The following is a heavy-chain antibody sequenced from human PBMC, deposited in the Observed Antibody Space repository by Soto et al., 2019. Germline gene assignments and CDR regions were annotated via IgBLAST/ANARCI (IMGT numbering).Heavy chain of an antibody. V-gene: IGHV1-69*02. CDR3: ARGSQVDTAMNDDFDT. D-gene: IGHD5-18*01. CDR2: IIPILGIA. J-gene: IGHJ3*02. CDR1: GGTFSSYT. Sequence: GASVAVSCTASGGTFSSYTIRCVRQAPGQGLEWMGRIIPILGIANYAQKFQGRVTITADKSTSTAYMELSSLRSEDTAVYYCARGSQVDTAMNDDFDTWGQGTMVTVS.